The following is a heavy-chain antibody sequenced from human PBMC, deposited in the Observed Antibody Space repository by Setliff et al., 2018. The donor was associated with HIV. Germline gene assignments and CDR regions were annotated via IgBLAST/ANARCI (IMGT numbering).Heavy chain of an antibody. J-gene: IGHJ3*02. CDR3: ARGGKRAFDI. V-gene: IGHV4-59*01. Sequence: SETLSLTCAVSGDSMSGYYWTWIRQSPRKGLEWIGYISSTGAAWYNPSLKSRVTMSIDTSKIHFSLTLSSVSGADTALYYCARGGKRAFDIWGQGAMVTVS. CDR2: ISSTGAA. CDR1: GDSMSGYY.